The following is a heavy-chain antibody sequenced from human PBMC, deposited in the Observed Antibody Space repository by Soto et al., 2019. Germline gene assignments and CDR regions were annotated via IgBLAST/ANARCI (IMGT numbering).Heavy chain of an antibody. CDR1: GGSISSGGYS. CDR3: ARQITMPRGMDF. D-gene: IGHD2-2*01. J-gene: IGHJ4*02. CDR2: VYFNENT. Sequence: TLSLTCSISGGSISSGGYSWSWVRQRPGKGLEWIGYVYFNENTYYNPSLRSRVNISVGTSKSQFSPRLSSVTAADAAVYYCARQITMPRGMDFWGPGISVTVSS. V-gene: IGHV4-31*03.